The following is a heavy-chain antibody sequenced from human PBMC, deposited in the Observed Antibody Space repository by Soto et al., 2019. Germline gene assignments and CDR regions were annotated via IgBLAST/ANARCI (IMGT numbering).Heavy chain of an antibody. D-gene: IGHD2-2*01. CDR3: AKDAWSYYPSWFED. V-gene: IGHV3-23*01. CDR2: INDTGGNI. CDR1: GFSFSSHA. J-gene: IGHJ4*02. Sequence: EVQLLESGGGLVQPGESLRLSCAASGFSFSSHAMSWVRQAPGKGLEWVSGINDTGGNIYYADSVKGRFTISRDNSKNTVYLQMNSLRGEDTAVYYCAKDAWSYYPSWFEDWGQGTLVTVSS.